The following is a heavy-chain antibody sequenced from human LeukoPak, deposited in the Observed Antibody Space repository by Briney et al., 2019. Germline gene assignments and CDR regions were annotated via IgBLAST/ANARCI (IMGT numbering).Heavy chain of an antibody. D-gene: IGHD2-2*02. CDR3: ARALTYCSSTSCYTGGYYYYMDV. CDR2: IIPIFGKA. J-gene: IGHJ6*03. V-gene: IGHV1-69*05. Sequence: ASVKVSCKASGGTFSSYAISWVRQAPGQGLEWMGGIIPIFGKANYAQKFQGRVTITTDESTSAAYMELSSLRSEDTAVYYCARALTYCSSTSCYTGGYYYYMDVWGKGTTVTVSS. CDR1: GGTFSSYA.